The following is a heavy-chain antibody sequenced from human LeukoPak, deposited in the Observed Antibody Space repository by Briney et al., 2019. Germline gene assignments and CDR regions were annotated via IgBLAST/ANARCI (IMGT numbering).Heavy chain of an antibody. V-gene: IGHV4-59*08. J-gene: IGHJ4*02. CDR3: ARLNDDQLYFDY. D-gene: IGHD1-1*01. CDR2: IYYSGST. Sequence: SETLSLTCTVPGGSISSYYWSWIRQPPGKGLEWIGYIYYSGSTNYNPTLKSRVTISVDTSKNQFSLKLSSVTAADTAVYNCARLNDDQLYFDYWGQGTLVTVSS. CDR1: GGSISSYY.